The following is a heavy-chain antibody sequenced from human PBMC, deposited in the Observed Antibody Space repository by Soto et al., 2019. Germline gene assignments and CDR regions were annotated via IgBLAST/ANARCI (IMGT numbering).Heavy chain of an antibody. CDR2: ISAYNGNT. J-gene: IGHJ1*01. CDR3: ARGNRYYYDSSGYYTTEYFQH. CDR1: GYTFTSYG. V-gene: IGHV1-18*01. D-gene: IGHD3-22*01. Sequence: ASVKVSCKASGYTFTSYGISWVRQAPGQGLEWMGWISAYNGNTNYAQKLQGRVTMTTDTSTSTAYMELRSLRSDDTAVYYCARGNRYYYDSSGYYTTEYFQHWGQGTLVTVSS.